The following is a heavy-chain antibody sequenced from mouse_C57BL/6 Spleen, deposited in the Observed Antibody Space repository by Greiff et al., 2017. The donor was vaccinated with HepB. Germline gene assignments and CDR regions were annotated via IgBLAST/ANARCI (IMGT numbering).Heavy chain of an antibody. J-gene: IGHJ4*01. Sequence: QVQLQQSGPELVKPGASVKISCKASGYAFSSSWMNWVKQRPVKGLEWIGRIYPGDGDTNYNGKFKGKATLTADKSSSTAYMQLSSLTSEDSAVYFCARSGPYAMDYWGQGTSVTVSA. CDR3: ARSGPYAMDY. V-gene: IGHV1-82*01. CDR1: GYAFSSSW. D-gene: IGHD3-1*01. CDR2: IYPGDGDT.